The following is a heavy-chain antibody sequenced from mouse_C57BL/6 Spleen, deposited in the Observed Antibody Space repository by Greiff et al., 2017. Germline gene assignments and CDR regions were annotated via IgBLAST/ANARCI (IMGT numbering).Heavy chain of an antibody. CDR3: ARASYYDYEGDAMDY. CDR1: GYSITSGYY. J-gene: IGHJ4*01. CDR2: ISYDGSN. D-gene: IGHD2-4*01. V-gene: IGHV3-6*01. Sequence: EVQLQQSGPGLVKPSQSLSLTCSVTGYSITSGYYWNWIRQFPGNKLEWMGYISYDGSNNYNPSLKNRISITRDTSKNQFFLKLNSVTTEDTATYYCARASYYDYEGDAMDYWGQGTSVTVSS.